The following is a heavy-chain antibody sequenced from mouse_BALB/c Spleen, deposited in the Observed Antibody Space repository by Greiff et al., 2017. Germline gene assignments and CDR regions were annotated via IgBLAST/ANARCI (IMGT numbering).Heavy chain of an antibody. CDR1: GYAFSSYW. CDR3: ARWFYYYGSSYAMDY. D-gene: IGHD1-1*01. CDR2: IYPGDGDT. V-gene: IGHV1-80*01. Sequence: QVQLQQSGAELVRPGSSVKISCKASGYAFSSYWMNWVKQRPGQGLEWIGQIYPGDGDTNYNGKFKGKATLTADKSSSTAYMQLSSLTSEDSAVYFGARWFYYYGSSYAMDYWGQGTSVTVSA. J-gene: IGHJ4*01.